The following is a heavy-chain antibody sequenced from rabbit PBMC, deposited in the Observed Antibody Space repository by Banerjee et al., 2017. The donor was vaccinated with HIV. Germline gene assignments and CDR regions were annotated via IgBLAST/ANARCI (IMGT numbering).Heavy chain of an antibody. CDR1: GFSFSSSYW. Sequence: QEQLEESGGDLVKPEGSLTLTCTASGFSFSSSYWMSWVRQAPGKGLEWIACIDAGSSGSTYYANWAKGRFTISKTSSTTVTLQMTSLTVADTATYFCARYNTYDDYGDYRGLDWDLWGQGTLVTVS. CDR3: ARYNTYDDYGDYRGLDWDL. V-gene: IGHV1S45*01. CDR2: IDAGSSGST. J-gene: IGHJ4*01. D-gene: IGHD2-1*01.